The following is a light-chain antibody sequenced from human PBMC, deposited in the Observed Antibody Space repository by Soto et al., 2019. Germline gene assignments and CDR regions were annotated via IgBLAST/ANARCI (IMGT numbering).Light chain of an antibody. CDR3: QQSYSVPYT. CDR1: QTIGNY. J-gene: IGKJ2*01. CDR2: AAS. Sequence: DIRMTRSPSSLSASVGDRISITCRSFQTIGNYLNWYQQKPGRAPQLLIFAASSLHSGVPPRFSGGGSGTHFTLTITTTQPEDAAIYYCQQSYSVPYTFGPGTKVEIX. V-gene: IGKV1-39*01.